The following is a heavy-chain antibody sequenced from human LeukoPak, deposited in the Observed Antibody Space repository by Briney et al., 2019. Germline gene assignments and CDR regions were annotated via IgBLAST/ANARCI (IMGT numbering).Heavy chain of an antibody. CDR2: ISAYNGNT. J-gene: IGHJ6*03. Sequence: ASVKVSCKASGGTFNSYAISWVRQAPGQGLEWMGWISAYNGNTNYAQKFQGRVTMTTDTSTNTAYMELSSLRSEDTAVYYCARNTYYYDSSGYYYYYYMDVWGKGTTVTISS. CDR3: ARNTYYYDSSGYYYYYYMDV. D-gene: IGHD3-22*01. CDR1: GGTFNSYA. V-gene: IGHV1-18*01.